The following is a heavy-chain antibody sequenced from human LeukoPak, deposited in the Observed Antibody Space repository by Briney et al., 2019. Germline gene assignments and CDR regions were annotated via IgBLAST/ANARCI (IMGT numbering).Heavy chain of an antibody. D-gene: IGHD6-13*01. Sequence: PSETLSLTCAVYGGSFSGYYWSWIRQPPGKGLEWIGEINHSGSTNYNPSLKSRVTISVDTSKNQFSLKLSSVTAADTAVYYCGRDPPAAGAERGLDYWGQGTLVTVPS. V-gene: IGHV4-34*01. CDR2: INHSGST. CDR3: GRDPPAAGAERGLDY. J-gene: IGHJ4*02. CDR1: GGSFSGYY.